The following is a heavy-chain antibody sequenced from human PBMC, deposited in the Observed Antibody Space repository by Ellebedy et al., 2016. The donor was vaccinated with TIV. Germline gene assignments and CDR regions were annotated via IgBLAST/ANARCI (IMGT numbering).Heavy chain of an antibody. CDR3: AKDAPLGYCSSTSCYSDFDY. Sequence: GESLKISXAASGFTFSSYAMTWVRQAPGKGLEWVSAISGSGGSTYYADSVKGRFTISRDNSKNTLYLQMNSLRAEDTAVYYCAKDAPLGYCSSTSCYSDFDYWGQGTLVTVSS. D-gene: IGHD2-2*01. CDR2: ISGSGGST. V-gene: IGHV3-23*01. J-gene: IGHJ4*02. CDR1: GFTFSSYA.